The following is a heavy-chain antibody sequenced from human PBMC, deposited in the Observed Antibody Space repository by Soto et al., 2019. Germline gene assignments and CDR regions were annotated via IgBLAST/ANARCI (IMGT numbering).Heavy chain of an antibody. CDR3: AKDYYDSSGYPGAFEI. V-gene: IGHV3-23*01. D-gene: IGHD3-22*01. Sequence: GGSLRLSCAASGFTFSSYAMSWVRQAPGKGLEWVSAISGSGGSTYYADSVKGRFTISRDNSKNTLYLQMNSLRAEDTAVYYCAKDYYDSSGYPGAFEIWGQGTMVTVSS. CDR1: GFTFSSYA. CDR2: ISGSGGST. J-gene: IGHJ3*02.